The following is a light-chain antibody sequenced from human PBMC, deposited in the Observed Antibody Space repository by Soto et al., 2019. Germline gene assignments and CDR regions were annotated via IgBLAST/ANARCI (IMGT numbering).Light chain of an antibody. J-gene: IGKJ4*01. V-gene: IGKV1-8*01. CDR1: QGISSY. CDR3: QQYYSYPLT. CDR2: AAS. Sequence: AIRMTQSPSSFSASTGDRVTITCRASQGISSYLAWYQQKPGKAPKLLIYAASTLQSGVPSRFSGSGSGTVVTLTISCLQSEDFATYYCQQYYSYPLTFGGGTKVEIK.